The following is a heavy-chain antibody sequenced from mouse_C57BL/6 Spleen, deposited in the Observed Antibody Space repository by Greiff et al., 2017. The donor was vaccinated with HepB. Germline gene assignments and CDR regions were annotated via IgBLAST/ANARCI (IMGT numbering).Heavy chain of an antibody. CDR2: IDPETGGT. Sequence: QVQLQQSGAELVRPGASVTLSCKASGYTFTDYEMHWVKQTPVHGLEWIGAIDPETGGTAYNQKFKGKAILTADKSSSTAYMELRSLTSEDSAVYYCTRGIGSREFQLGHWFAYWGQGTLVTVSA. J-gene: IGHJ3*01. V-gene: IGHV1-15*01. D-gene: IGHD4-1*02. CDR1: GYTFTDYE. CDR3: TRGIGSREFQLGHWFAY.